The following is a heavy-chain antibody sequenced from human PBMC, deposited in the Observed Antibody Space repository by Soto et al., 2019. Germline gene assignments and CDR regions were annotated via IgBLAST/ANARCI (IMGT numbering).Heavy chain of an antibody. Sequence: QVQLVQSGAEVKKPGASVKVSCKASGYTFTSYAMHWVRQAPGQRLDWMGWINAGNGNTKYSQKFQGRVTITRDTSASTAYMELSRLRSEDTAVYYCARTDMLTGYYNQWGSYYYGMDVWGQGTTVTVSS. CDR1: GYTFTSYA. CDR2: INAGNGNT. J-gene: IGHJ6*02. D-gene: IGHD3-9*01. CDR3: ARTDMLTGYYNQWGSYYYGMDV. V-gene: IGHV1-3*01.